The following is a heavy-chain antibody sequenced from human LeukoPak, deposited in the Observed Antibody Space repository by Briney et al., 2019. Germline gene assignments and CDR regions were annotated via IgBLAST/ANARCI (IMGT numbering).Heavy chain of an antibody. J-gene: IGHJ6*03. V-gene: IGHV1-2*02. CDR3: ARASTYSSSWSYYYYMDV. Sequence: ASVKVSCKASGYTFTGYYMHWVRQAPGQGLEWMGWINPNSGGTNYAQKFQGRVTMTRDTSISTAYMGLSRLRSDDTAVYYCARASTYSSSWSYYYYMDVWGKGTTVTVSS. CDR1: GYTFTGYY. D-gene: IGHD6-13*01. CDR2: INPNSGGT.